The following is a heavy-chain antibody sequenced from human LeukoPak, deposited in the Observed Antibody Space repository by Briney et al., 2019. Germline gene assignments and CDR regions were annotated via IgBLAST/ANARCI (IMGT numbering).Heavy chain of an antibody. D-gene: IGHD2-2*01. CDR3: AHRDLYCSSASCCSADAFDL. CDR2: IYWDDVK. Sequence: SGPTLVKPTDTLTLTCTFSGFSLRTSGVGVGWIRQPPGKALEWLALIYWDDVKRYSPSLKSRLTITKDTSKNQVVLTMTNMDPVDTATYYCAHRDLYCSSASCCSADAFDLWGQGTMVTVSS. CDR1: GFSLRTSGVG. V-gene: IGHV2-5*02. J-gene: IGHJ3*01.